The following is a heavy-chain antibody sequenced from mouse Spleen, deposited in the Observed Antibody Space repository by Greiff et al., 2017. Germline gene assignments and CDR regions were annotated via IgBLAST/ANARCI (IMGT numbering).Heavy chain of an antibody. V-gene: IGHV3-6*01. CDR2: ISYDGSN. Sequence: EVQRVESGPGLVKPSQSLSLTCSVTGYSITSGYYWKWIRQFPGNKLEWMGYISYDGSNNYNPSLKNRISITRDTSKNQFFLKLNSVTTEDTATYYCAREGGTTVVEGYYAMDYWGQGTSVTVSS. CDR3: AREGGTTVVEGYYAMDY. D-gene: IGHD1-1*01. CDR1: GYSITSGYY. J-gene: IGHJ4*01.